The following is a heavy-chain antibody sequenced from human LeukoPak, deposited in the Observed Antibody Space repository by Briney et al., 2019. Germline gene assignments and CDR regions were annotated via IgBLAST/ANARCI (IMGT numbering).Heavy chain of an antibody. CDR1: GGSISSSSYY. Sequence: PSETLSLTCTVSGGSISSSSYYWGWIRQPPGKGLEWIGNIYYSGSTYYNPSLKSRVTMSVDTSKSHFSLKLSSVTAADTAVYYCARGRLELRRFDYWGQGTLVTVSS. J-gene: IGHJ4*02. CDR2: IYYSGST. CDR3: ARGRLELRRFDY. V-gene: IGHV4-39*02. D-gene: IGHD1-7*01.